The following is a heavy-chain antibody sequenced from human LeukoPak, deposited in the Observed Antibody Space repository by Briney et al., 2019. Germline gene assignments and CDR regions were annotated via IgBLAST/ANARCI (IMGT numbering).Heavy chain of an antibody. Sequence: GGSLRLSCAASGFTFSTYNMNWVRQAPGKGLECLSYISGSGTDINYADSVRGRFTISRDNAKNLLYLQMNDLRVADTAVYYCARTARHLDYWGQGTLVTVSS. CDR2: ISGSGTDI. CDR3: ARTARHLDY. D-gene: IGHD5-18*01. J-gene: IGHJ4*02. CDR1: GFTFSTYN. V-gene: IGHV3-21*05.